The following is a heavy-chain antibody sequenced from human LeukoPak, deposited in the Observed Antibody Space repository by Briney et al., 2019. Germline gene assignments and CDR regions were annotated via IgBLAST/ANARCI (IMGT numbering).Heavy chain of an antibody. CDR2: INHSGST. CDR1: GGSSSGYY. Sequence: SETLSLTCAVYGGSSSGYYWSWIRQPPGKGLEWIGEINHSGSTNYNPSLKSRVTISVDTSKNQFSLKLSSVTAADTAVYYCAREGPFENWFDPWGQGTLVTVSS. CDR3: AREGPFENWFDP. V-gene: IGHV4-34*01. D-gene: IGHD3-10*01. J-gene: IGHJ5*02.